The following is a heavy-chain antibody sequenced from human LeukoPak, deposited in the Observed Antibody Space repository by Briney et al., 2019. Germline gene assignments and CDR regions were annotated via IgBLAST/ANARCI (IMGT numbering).Heavy chain of an antibody. V-gene: IGHV1-2*02. J-gene: IGHJ6*02. CDR3: AREFTVLTTVTKGVPVGYYYYGMDV. Sequence: GASVKVSCKASGYTFTGYYMHWVRQAPGQGLEWMGWINPNSGGTNYAQKFQGRVTMTRDTSISTAYMELSRLRSDDTAVYYCAREFTVLTTVTKGVPVGYYYYGMDVWGQGTTVTVSS. CDR1: GYTFTGYY. CDR2: INPNSGGT. D-gene: IGHD4-17*01.